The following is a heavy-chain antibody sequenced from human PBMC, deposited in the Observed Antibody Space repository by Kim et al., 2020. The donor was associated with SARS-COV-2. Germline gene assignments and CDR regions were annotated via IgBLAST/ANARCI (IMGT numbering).Heavy chain of an antibody. Sequence: GGSLRLSCAASGFTFSSYWMHWVRQAPGKGLVWVSRINSDGSSTSYADSVKGRFTISRDNAKNTLYLQMNSLRAEDTAVYYCARDVEIYYAIFFGMDVWGQGTTVTVSS. J-gene: IGHJ6*02. CDR2: INSDGSST. V-gene: IGHV3-74*01. CDR1: GFTFSSYW. D-gene: IGHD3-9*01. CDR3: ARDVEIYYAIFFGMDV.